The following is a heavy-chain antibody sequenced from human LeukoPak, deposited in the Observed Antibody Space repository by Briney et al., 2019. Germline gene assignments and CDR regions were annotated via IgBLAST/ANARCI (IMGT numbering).Heavy chain of an antibody. Sequence: SVKVSCKASGGTFSSYAISWVRQAPGQGLEWMGGIIPIFDTANYAQKFQGRVTITTDESTSTAYMELSSLRSEDTAVYYCARDFMEQQLAFGFDPWGQGTLVTVSS. J-gene: IGHJ5*02. CDR2: IIPIFDTA. CDR1: GGTFSSYA. V-gene: IGHV1-69*05. CDR3: ARDFMEQQLAFGFDP. D-gene: IGHD6-13*01.